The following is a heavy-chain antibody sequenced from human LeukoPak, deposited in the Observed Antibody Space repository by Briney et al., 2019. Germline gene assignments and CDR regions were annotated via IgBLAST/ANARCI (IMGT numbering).Heavy chain of an antibody. Sequence: PGGSLRLSCAASGFTFSSYWMSWVRQAPGKGLEWVANIKQDGSEKYYVDSVKGRFTISRDNAKNSLYLQMNSLRAEDTAVYFCARVLAVPAALYYYGLDVWGQGTTVTVSS. D-gene: IGHD2-2*01. J-gene: IGHJ6*02. V-gene: IGHV3-7*04. CDR2: IKQDGSEK. CDR3: ARVLAVPAALYYYGLDV. CDR1: GFTFSSYW.